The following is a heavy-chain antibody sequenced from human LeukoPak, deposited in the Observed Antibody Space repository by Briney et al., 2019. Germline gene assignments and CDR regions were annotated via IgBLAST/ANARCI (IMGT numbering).Heavy chain of an antibody. J-gene: IGHJ4*02. V-gene: IGHV4-39*01. CDR3: ARHKMGTTRLYYFDY. D-gene: IGHD1-26*01. CDR1: GGSISSSYYY. CDR2: ISYSGTT. Sequence: PSETLSLTCTVSGGSISSSYYYWGWIRPPPGKGLEWIGTISYSGTTYYNPSLESRVTITVDTSRNQFSLKLTSVTAADTAVYYCARHKMGTTRLYYFDYWGQGTLVTVSS.